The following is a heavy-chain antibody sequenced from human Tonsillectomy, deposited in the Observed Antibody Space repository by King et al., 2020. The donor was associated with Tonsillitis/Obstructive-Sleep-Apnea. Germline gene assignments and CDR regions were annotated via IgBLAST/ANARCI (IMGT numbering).Heavy chain of an antibody. J-gene: IGHJ6*03. CDR3: ARDPYCSSTSCYDYFFYMDV. CDR2: ISDSGNTI. D-gene: IGHD2-2*01. Sequence: VQLVESGGGLVKPGGSLRLSCAASGFTFSNYYMSWIRQAPGKGLEWVSYISDSGNTIYYADSVKGRFTISRDNAKNSLYLQMNSLRAEDTAVYYCARDPYCSSTSCYDYFFYMDVWGKGTTVTVSS. V-gene: IGHV3-11*01. CDR1: GFTFSNYY.